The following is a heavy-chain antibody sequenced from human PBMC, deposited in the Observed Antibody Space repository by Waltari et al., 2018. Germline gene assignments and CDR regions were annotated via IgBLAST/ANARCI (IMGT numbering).Heavy chain of an antibody. CDR2: ISSSGSTI. Sequence: EVQLVESGGGLVQPGGSLRLSCAASGFTFSSYEMNWVRQAPGKGLEWVSYISSSGSTIYYADSVKGRFTISRDNAKNSLYLQMNSLRAEDTAVYYCEAYTQRGWFDPWGQGTLVTVSS. CDR1: GFTFSSYE. V-gene: IGHV3-48*03. J-gene: IGHJ5*02. D-gene: IGHD2-2*02. CDR3: EAYTQRGWFDP.